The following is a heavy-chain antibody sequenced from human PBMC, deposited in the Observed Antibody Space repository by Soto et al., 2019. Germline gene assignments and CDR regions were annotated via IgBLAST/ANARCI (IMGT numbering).Heavy chain of an antibody. J-gene: IGHJ5*02. D-gene: IGHD2-15*01. V-gene: IGHV1-18*01. Sequence: QVPLVQSGAEVKTPGASVKVSCRASGYSFRTHGISWVRQAPGQGLEWMGWISTYDDKTNFPQKFQGRITMTTDTSTSTDYMELRSLRSDDTAVYFCARDLGYCNSSGCFRNWFDPWGQGTLVTVSS. CDR3: ARDLGYCNSSGCFRNWFDP. CDR2: ISTYDDKT. CDR1: GYSFRTHG.